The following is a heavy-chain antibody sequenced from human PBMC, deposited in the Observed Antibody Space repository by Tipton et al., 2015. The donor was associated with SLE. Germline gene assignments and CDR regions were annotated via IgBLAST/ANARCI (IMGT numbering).Heavy chain of an antibody. V-gene: IGHV4-39*07. CDR3: ARDEYRYDTTGYHLLGHFDF. CDR2: IYYSGST. D-gene: IGHD3-22*01. CDR1: GGSVGSRPYY. J-gene: IGHJ4*02. Sequence: LRLSCTVSGGSVGSRPYYWGWIRQPPGKGLEWIGSIYYSGSTYYNPSLKSRVTISVDTSKNQFSLKLSSVTAADTAVYYCARDEYRYDTTGYHLLGHFDFWGQGTLVTVSS.